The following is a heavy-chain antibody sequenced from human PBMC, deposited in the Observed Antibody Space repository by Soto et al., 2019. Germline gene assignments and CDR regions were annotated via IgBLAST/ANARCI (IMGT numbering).Heavy chain of an antibody. CDR3: ERGDGDHDDGNGYLGRH. Sequence: EVQLVESGGGLVQLGGSLRLSCAASGFTFNNYWMHWVRQAPGKGLVWVSRVKSDGSGTYYADSVEGRFTISRDNAQNTLYLQMNSLRAEDTAVYYCERGDGDHDDGNGYLGRHWGQGTLVTVSS. CDR2: VKSDGSGT. V-gene: IGHV3-74*01. D-gene: IGHD5-18*01. CDR1: GFTFNNYW. J-gene: IGHJ4*02.